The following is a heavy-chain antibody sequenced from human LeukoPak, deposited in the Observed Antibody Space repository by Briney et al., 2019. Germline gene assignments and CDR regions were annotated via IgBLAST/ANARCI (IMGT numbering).Heavy chain of an antibody. D-gene: IGHD1-1*01. CDR2: ISYSGST. V-gene: IGHV4-59*01. CDR3: AREGTAGTNLNWFDP. Sequence: PSETLSLTCPVSGGSISSYYWSLLRQPPGKGLEWIGYISYSGSTNFNPSLKSRVTISVDTSKNQFSLKLSSVTAADTAVYYCAREGTAGTNLNWFDPWGQGTLVTVSS. J-gene: IGHJ5*02. CDR1: GGSISSYY.